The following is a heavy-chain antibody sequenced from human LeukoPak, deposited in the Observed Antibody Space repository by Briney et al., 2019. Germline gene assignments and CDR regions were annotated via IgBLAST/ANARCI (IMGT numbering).Heavy chain of an antibody. J-gene: IGHJ4*02. V-gene: IGHV1-69*04. CDR2: IIPILGIA. Sequence: SVNVSYKASGGTFSIYAISWVRQAPGQGREWVGRIIPILGIANYAQKFQGRVTITADKSTSTAYMELSGLRSEDTAVYYCAREGLYGERPFDYWGQGTLVTVSS. D-gene: IGHD4-17*01. CDR1: GGTFSIYA. CDR3: AREGLYGERPFDY.